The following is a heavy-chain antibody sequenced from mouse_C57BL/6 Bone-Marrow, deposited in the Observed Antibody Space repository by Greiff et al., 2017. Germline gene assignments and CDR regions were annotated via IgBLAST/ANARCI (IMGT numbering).Heavy chain of an antibody. CDR3: VRIEGGLRRGHYYAMDY. J-gene: IGHJ4*01. V-gene: IGHV8-8*01. CDR1: GFSLSTFGMG. CDR2: IWWDDDK. Sequence: QVTLKVSGPGILQPSQTLSLTCSFSGFSLSTFGMGVGWIRQPSGKGLVWLAHIWWDDDKYYNTALKSWLTSSKDTSKIQVFLKIANVDTADTATYYFVRIEGGLRRGHYYAMDYWGQGTSVTVSS. D-gene: IGHD2-4*01.